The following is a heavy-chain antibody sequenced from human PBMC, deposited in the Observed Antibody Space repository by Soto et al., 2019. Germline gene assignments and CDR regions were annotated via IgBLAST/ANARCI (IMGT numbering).Heavy chain of an antibody. D-gene: IGHD3-16*01. V-gene: IGHV3-23*01. CDR2: ISGSGGST. Sequence: GGSLRLSCAASGFTFSSYAMSWVRQAPGKGLEWVSAISGSGGSTYYADSVKGRFTISRDNSKNTLYLQMNSLRAEDTAVYYCAKDSTPPPPMITFGGVDYYYYYYMDVWGKGTTVTVSS. CDR1: GFTFSSYA. J-gene: IGHJ6*03. CDR3: AKDSTPPPPMITFGGVDYYYYYYMDV.